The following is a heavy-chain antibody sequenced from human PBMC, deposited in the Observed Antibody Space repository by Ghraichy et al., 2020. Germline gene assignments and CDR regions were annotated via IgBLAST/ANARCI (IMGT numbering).Heavy chain of an antibody. D-gene: IGHD1-20*01. CDR3: AGGFEARITGTPPLFFDL. J-gene: IGHJ2*01. CDR1: GGTFSSYA. CDR2: IIPIFGTA. Sequence: SVKVSCKASGGTFSSYAISWVRQAPGQGLEWMGGIIPIFGTANYAQKFQGRVTITADKSTSTAYMELSSLRSEDTAVYYCAGGFEARITGTPPLFFDLWGRVTLVTVSS. V-gene: IGHV1-69*06.